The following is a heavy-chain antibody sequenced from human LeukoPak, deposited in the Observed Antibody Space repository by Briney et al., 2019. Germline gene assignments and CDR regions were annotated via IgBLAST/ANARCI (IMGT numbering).Heavy chain of an antibody. Sequence: ASVKASCKASGYTFTGYYMHWVRQAPGQGLEWMGWINPNSGGTNYAQKFQGRVTMTRDTSISTAYMELSRLRSDDTAVYYCARGRGLYSSSWYSLVFPYYYYGMDVWGQGTTVTVSS. CDR3: ARGRGLYSSSWYSLVFPYYYYGMDV. V-gene: IGHV1-2*02. CDR1: GYTFTGYY. CDR2: INPNSGGT. J-gene: IGHJ6*02. D-gene: IGHD6-13*01.